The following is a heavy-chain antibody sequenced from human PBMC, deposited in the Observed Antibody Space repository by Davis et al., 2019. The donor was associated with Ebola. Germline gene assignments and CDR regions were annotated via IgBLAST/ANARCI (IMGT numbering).Heavy chain of an antibody. Sequence: GESLKISCAASGFTFSSYAMSWVRQAPGKGLEWVSVISGTGATASSADSVKGRFAISRDNSKNTLYLQMNSLRAEDTARYFCAKEENGGLAESWGQGTLVTVSS. J-gene: IGHJ5*02. CDR2: ISGTGATA. V-gene: IGHV3-23*01. CDR1: GFTFSSYA. D-gene: IGHD3-16*01. CDR3: AKEENGGLAES.